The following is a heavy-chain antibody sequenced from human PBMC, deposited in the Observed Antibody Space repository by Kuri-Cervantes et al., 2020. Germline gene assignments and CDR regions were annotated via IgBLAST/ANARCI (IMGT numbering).Heavy chain of an antibody. J-gene: IGHJ4*02. V-gene: IGHV3-30*03. CDR3: ARGGLDCSSTSCSRTHDNY. D-gene: IGHD2-2*01. CDR1: GFTFSSYG. Sequence: GESLKISCAASGFTFSSYGMHWVRQAPGKGLEWVAVISYDGSNKYYADSVKGRFTISRDNSKNTLYLQMNSLRAEDTAVYYCARGGLDCSSTSCSRTHDNYWGQGTLVTVSS. CDR2: ISYDGSNK.